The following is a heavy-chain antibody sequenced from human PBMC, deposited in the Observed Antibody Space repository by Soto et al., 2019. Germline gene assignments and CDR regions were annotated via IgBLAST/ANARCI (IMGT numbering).Heavy chain of an antibody. Sequence: EVQLVESGGGLVKPGGSLRLSCAASGFTFSNAWMSWVRQAPGKGLEWGGRIKSKTDGGTTDYAAPVKGRFTISRDDSKNTLYLQMNSLKTEDTAVYYCTTVKGITGEHYWGQGTLVTVSS. J-gene: IGHJ4*02. CDR1: GFTFSNAW. CDR2: IKSKTDGGTT. V-gene: IGHV3-15*01. D-gene: IGHD1-20*01. CDR3: TTVKGITGEHY.